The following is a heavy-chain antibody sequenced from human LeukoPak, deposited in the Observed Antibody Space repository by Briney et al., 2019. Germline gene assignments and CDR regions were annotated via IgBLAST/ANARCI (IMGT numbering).Heavy chain of an antibody. D-gene: IGHD6-6*01. Sequence: GGSLRLSCAASGFTFSSYAMSWVRQAPGKGLEWVSAISGSGGSTYYADSVKGRFTISRDNSKNTLYLQTNSLRAEDTAVYYCAKDGYSSSSEYYYYMDVWGKGTTVTVSS. J-gene: IGHJ6*03. CDR2: ISGSGGST. V-gene: IGHV3-23*01. CDR1: GFTFSSYA. CDR3: AKDGYSSSSEYYYYMDV.